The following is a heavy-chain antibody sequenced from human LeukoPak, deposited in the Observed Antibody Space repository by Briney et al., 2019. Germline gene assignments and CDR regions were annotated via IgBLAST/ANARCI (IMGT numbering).Heavy chain of an antibody. CDR2: MNPNSGNT. J-gene: IGHJ4*02. V-gene: IGHV1-8*01. D-gene: IGHD5-24*01. CDR1: GYTFTSYD. CDR3: ARRGRGWLHGYYFDY. Sequence: ASVKVSCKASGYTFTSYDINWVRQATGQGLEWMGWMNPNSGNTGYAQKFQDRVTMTRNTSISTAYMELSSLRSEDTAVYYCARRGRGWLHGYYFDYWGQGTLVTVSS.